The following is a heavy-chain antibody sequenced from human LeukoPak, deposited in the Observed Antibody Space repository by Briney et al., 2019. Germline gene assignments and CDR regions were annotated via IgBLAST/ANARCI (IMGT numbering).Heavy chain of an antibody. J-gene: IGHJ6*04. D-gene: IGHD6-6*01. Sequence: ASVKVSCKASGYTFTIYHINWVRQATGQGLEWTGWMNPNSGDTGYAQKFQGRASITRNTSISTAYMELSSLISDDTAVYYCARADGSSSISYYYSDVWGKGTTVTVSS. CDR3: ARADGSSSISYYYSDV. CDR1: GYTFTIYH. CDR2: MNPNSGDT. V-gene: IGHV1-8*03.